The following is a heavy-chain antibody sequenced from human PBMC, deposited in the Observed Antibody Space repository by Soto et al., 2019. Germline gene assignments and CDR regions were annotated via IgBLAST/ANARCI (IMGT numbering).Heavy chain of an antibody. CDR1: GASISTYY. Sequence: SETLSLTCTVSGASISTYYWGWIRQPPGKGLEWIGYVYYTGSTNYNPSLKSRVTISVDTSKNHFSLKLSSVTAADTAIYYCATHSLYDGDPADADCWGQGTLVTVSP. CDR3: ATHSLYDGDPADADC. D-gene: IGHD3-3*01. V-gene: IGHV4-59*08. J-gene: IGHJ4*02. CDR2: VYYTGST.